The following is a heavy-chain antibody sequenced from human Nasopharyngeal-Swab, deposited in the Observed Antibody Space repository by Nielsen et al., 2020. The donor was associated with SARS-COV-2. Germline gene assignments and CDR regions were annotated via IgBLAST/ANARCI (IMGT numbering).Heavy chain of an antibody. Sequence: ASVKVSCKASGYTFTSYAMHWVRQAPGQRLEWMGWINAGNGNTKYSQKFQGRVTITRDASASTAYMELSSLRSEDTAVYYCARDLRGYSYGYDYWGQGTLVTVSS. CDR1: GYTFTSYA. V-gene: IGHV1-3*01. CDR2: INAGNGNT. CDR3: ARDLRGYSYGYDY. J-gene: IGHJ4*02. D-gene: IGHD5-18*01.